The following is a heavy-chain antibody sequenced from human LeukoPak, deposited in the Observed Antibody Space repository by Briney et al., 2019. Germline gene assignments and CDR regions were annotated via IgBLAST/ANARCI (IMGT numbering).Heavy chain of an antibody. CDR1: GFTFSSYG. CDR2: IRYDGSNK. Sequence: GGSLRLSCAASGFTFSSYGMHWVRQAPGKGLEWVAFIRYDGSNKYYADSVKGRFTISRDNSKNTLYLQMNSLRAEDTAVYYCAREIQYYFDYWGQGTLVTVSS. CDR3: AREIQYYFDY. J-gene: IGHJ4*02. D-gene: IGHD5-18*01. V-gene: IGHV3-30*02.